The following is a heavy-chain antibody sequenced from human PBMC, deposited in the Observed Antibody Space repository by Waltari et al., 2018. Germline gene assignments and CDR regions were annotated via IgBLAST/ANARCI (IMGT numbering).Heavy chain of an antibody. CDR3: ASNVGSSAGGIY. D-gene: IGHD6-6*01. CDR2: IIPSFGTA. Sequence: QVQLVQSGAEVKKPGSSVKVSCKASGGPFSSYAISWVRQAPGQGLEWMRGIIPSFGTANYAQKFQGRVTITTDASTSTAYMGLSSLRSEDTAVYYCASNVGSSAGGIYWGQGTLVTVSS. CDR1: GGPFSSYA. J-gene: IGHJ4*02. V-gene: IGHV1-69*05.